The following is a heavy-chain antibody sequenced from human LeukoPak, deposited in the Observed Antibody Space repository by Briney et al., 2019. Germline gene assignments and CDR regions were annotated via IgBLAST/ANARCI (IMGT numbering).Heavy chain of an antibody. Sequence: GGSLRLSCAASGFTFSSYTMSGVRQAPGKGLEWVSAISGSGGSTYYADSVKGRFTLSRDNFKNTLYLQMNSLRDEDTAVYYCAKEYCSGGSCYYFDYWGQGTLVTVSS. J-gene: IGHJ4*02. V-gene: IGHV3-23*01. D-gene: IGHD2-15*01. CDR1: GFTFSSYT. CDR3: AKEYCSGGSCYYFDY. CDR2: ISGSGGST.